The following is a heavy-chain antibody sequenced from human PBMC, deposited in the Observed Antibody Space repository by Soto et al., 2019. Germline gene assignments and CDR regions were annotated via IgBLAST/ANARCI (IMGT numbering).Heavy chain of an antibody. D-gene: IGHD1-7*01. CDR1: GGSISSGNYY. CDR2: ISYSGST. J-gene: IGHJ4*02. V-gene: IGHV4-30-4*01. Sequence: PSETLSLTCTVSGGSISSGNYYWSWIRQPPGKGLEWIGFISYSGSTYYNASLKSRVTISVDTSKNQFSLNLSFVTAADTAVYYCATMGTPATGLYYFDYWGQGTLVIVSS. CDR3: ATMGTPATGLYYFDY.